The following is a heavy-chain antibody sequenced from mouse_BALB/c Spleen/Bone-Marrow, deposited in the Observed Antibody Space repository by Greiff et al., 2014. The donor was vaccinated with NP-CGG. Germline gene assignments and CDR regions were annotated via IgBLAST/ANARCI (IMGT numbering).Heavy chain of an antibody. J-gene: IGHJ4*01. V-gene: IGHV1S81*02. Sequence: VQLQQSGAELVKPGASVKLSCKASGYTFTSYYMYWVKQRPGQGLEWIGGINPSNGGTNFNEKFKSKATLTVDESSSTAYMQLSSLTSEDSAVYYCTRTHYYGSRYYYAMDYWGQGTSVTVSS. CDR2: INPSNGGT. CDR1: GYTFTSYY. D-gene: IGHD1-1*01. CDR3: TRTHYYGSRYYYAMDY.